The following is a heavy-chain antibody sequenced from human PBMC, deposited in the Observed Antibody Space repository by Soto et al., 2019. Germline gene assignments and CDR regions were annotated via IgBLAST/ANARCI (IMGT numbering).Heavy chain of an antibody. J-gene: IGHJ4*02. CDR3: AKGGTSSLPFDY. V-gene: IGHV4-59*01. Sequence: QVQLQESGPGLVKPSETLSLTCTVSGGSISPYYWSWIRQPPGKGLEWIGNIHYSGSTDYNPSLKSRVNISIDTSTNQFSLKLTSVTAADTAVYYCAKGGTSSLPFDYWGQGTLVTVSS. D-gene: IGHD2-2*01. CDR1: GGSISPYY. CDR2: IHYSGST.